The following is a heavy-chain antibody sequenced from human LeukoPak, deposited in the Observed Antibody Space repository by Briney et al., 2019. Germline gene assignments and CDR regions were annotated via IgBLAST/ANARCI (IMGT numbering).Heavy chain of an antibody. D-gene: IGHD6-13*01. CDR3: AILYGSSWYVGY. J-gene: IGHJ4*02. CDR2: ISGSGGST. CDR1: GFTFSSYA. Sequence: PGGSLRLSCAASGFTFSSYAMSWVRQAPGKGLEWVSGISGSGGSTYYADSVKGRFTITRDNSKNTLYLQMNSLRAEDTAVYYRAILYGSSWYVGYWGQGTLVTVSS. V-gene: IGHV3-23*01.